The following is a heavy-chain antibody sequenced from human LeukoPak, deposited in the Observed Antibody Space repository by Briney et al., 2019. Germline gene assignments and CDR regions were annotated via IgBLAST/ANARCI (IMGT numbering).Heavy chain of an antibody. CDR2: VYHSGST. CDR3: ARHRPGGNSDYYYYYMDV. Sequence: PSETLSLTCAVSGYSISSGYYWGWVRQHPGKGLEWIGSVYHSGSTYYNPSLKSRVTISVDTSKNQFSQKLSSVTAADTAVYYCARHRPGGNSDYYYYYMDVWGKGTTVTVSS. D-gene: IGHD4-23*01. J-gene: IGHJ6*03. CDR1: GYSISSGYY. V-gene: IGHV4-38-2*01.